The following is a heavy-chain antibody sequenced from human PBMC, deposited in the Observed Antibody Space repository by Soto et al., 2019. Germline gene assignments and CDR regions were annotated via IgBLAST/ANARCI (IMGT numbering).Heavy chain of an antibody. V-gene: IGHV3-64*01. Sequence: EEQLVQSGGGLVQPGGSLRLSCAASGFSFSSYDLFWVRQAPGKGLEYVSAVSRNGINTYYANSVKGRFTISRGNSKNIMYLQMGTLRAEDMAVYYCAITYYDFDVWGKGTTVIVSS. D-gene: IGHD3-3*01. J-gene: IGHJ6*04. CDR3: AITYYDFDV. CDR1: GFSFSSYD. CDR2: VSRNGINT.